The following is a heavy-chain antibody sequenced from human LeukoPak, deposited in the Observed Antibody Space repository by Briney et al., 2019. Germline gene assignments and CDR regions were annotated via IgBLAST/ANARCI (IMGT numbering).Heavy chain of an antibody. Sequence: GASVKVSCKASGGTFSSYAISWVRQAPGQGLEWMGRIIPILGIANYAQKFQGRVTITADKSTSTAYMELSSLRSEDTAVYYCARLGQEFGGVIVRGYFDYWGQGTLVTVSS. V-gene: IGHV1-69*04. D-gene: IGHD3-16*02. CDR3: ARLGQEFGGVIVRGYFDY. CDR2: IIPILGIA. CDR1: GGTFSSYA. J-gene: IGHJ4*02.